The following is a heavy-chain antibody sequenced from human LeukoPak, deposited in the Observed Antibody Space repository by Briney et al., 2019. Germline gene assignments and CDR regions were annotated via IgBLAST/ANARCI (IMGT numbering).Heavy chain of an antibody. CDR3: ARESHGKGPGVEYYDFWSGSNTGGRSTYYYMDV. CDR1: GFTFSSYS. Sequence: GGSLRLSCAASGFTFSSYSMNWVRQAPGKGLEWVSYISSSSSTIYYADSVKGRFTISRDNAKNSLYLQMNSLRAEDTAVYYCARESHGKGPGVEYYDFWSGSNTGGRSTYYYMDVWGKGTTVTVSS. CDR2: ISSSSSTI. V-gene: IGHV3-48*01. D-gene: IGHD3-3*01. J-gene: IGHJ6*03.